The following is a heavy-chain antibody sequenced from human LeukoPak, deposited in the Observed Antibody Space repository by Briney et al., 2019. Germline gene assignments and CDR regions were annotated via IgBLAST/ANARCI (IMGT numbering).Heavy chain of an antibody. J-gene: IGHJ4*02. CDR1: GFTFSRYD. D-gene: IGHD4-17*01. CDR2: ISYDGSNK. V-gene: IGHV3-30*01. CDR3: ASCNDYGDYAIPCYFVY. Sequence: GGTLRLSCAASGFTFSRYDMQGVSQARGKGREGGAVISYDGSNKYYADAVKGGFTISRDNYKNTLYVQKNRQREEDRAVYYCASCNDYGDYAIPCYFVYSGQGTLVTVSS.